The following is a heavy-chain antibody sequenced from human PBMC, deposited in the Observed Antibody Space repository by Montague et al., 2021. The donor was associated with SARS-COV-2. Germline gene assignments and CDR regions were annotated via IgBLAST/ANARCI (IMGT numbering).Heavy chain of an antibody. CDR1: GGSISSYY. CDR2: IYYSGST. Sequence: SETLSLTCTVSGGSISSYYWSWIRQPPGKGLEWIGYIYYSGSTNYNPSLKSRVTISVDTSKNQFSLRLNSVTAADTAVYYCARDHPGYRYCYALDVWGQGTTVTVSS. CDR3: ARDHPGYRYCYALDV. D-gene: IGHD1-1*01. V-gene: IGHV4-59*01. J-gene: IGHJ6*02.